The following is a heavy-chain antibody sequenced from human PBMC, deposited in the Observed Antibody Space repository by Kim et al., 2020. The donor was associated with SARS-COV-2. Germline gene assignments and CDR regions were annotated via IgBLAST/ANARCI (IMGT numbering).Heavy chain of an antibody. Sequence: SVKVSCKASGGTFSSYAISWVRQAPGQGLEWMGRIIPILGIANYAQKFQGRVTITADKSTSTAYMELSSLRSEDTAVYYCARDGFLPGVCSSGGSCYSWGQGTLVTVSS. CDR1: GGTFSSYA. CDR2: IIPILGIA. J-gene: IGHJ4*02. CDR3: ARDGFLPGVCSSGGSCYS. D-gene: IGHD2-15*01. V-gene: IGHV1-69*04.